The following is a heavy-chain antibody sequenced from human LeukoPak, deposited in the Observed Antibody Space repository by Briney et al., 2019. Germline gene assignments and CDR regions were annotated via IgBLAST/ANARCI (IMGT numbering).Heavy chain of an antibody. V-gene: IGHV5-51*01. CDR2: IYPGDSDT. Sequence: GESLKISCKGSGYNFASYWTGWVRQMPGKGLEWMGIIYPGDSDTRYSPSFQGQVTISADKSISTAYLQWSSLKASDTAMYYCARRAIFGMFIKSYYFDYWGQGTLVTVSS. CDR3: ARRAIFGMFIKSYYFDY. CDR1: GYNFASYW. J-gene: IGHJ4*02. D-gene: IGHD3-3*01.